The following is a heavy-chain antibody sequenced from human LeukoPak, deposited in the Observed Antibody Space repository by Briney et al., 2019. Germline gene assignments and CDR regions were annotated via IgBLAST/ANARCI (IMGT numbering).Heavy chain of an antibody. CDR3: ARNRDIVVVPAAGNYYYGMDV. D-gene: IGHD2-2*01. CDR1: GGTFSSYA. J-gene: IGHJ6*02. CDR2: IIPIFGTA. V-gene: IGHV1-69*01. Sequence: SVKVSCKASGGTFSSYAISWVRQAPGQGLEWMGGIIPIFGTANYAQKSQGRVTITADESTSTAYMELSSLRSEDTAVYYCARNRDIVVVPAAGNYYYGMDVWGQGTTVTVSS.